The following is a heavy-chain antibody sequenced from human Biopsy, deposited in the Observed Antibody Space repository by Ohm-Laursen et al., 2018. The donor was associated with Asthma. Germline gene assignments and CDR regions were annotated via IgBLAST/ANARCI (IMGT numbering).Heavy chain of an antibody. Sequence: SDTLSLTCSLSSGSGGYMRSGNYYWGWIRQPPGKGLEWIGSIYYSGTTYYNPSLESRVTVSADTSKNLFSLKLTSVTAADTAVYYCVRGSSGWHHGPFHYYYGLDVWGQGATATVSS. CDR1: SGSGGYMRSGNYY. V-gene: IGHV4-39*01. D-gene: IGHD6-25*01. J-gene: IGHJ6*02. CDR3: VRGSSGWHHGPFHYYYGLDV. CDR2: IYYSGTT.